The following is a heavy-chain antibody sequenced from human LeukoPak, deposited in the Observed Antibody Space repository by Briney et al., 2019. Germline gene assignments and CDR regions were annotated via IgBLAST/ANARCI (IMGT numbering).Heavy chain of an antibody. Sequence: PGGSLRLSCAASGFRFDDFYVSWSRQAPGKGLEWISFISASGGMMDHADSVKGRFTISRDNAKNSVHLEMNNLKAEDTAVYHCARHMVLSPCDYWGPGTLVTVSS. D-gene: IGHD4/OR15-4a*01. CDR3: ARHMVLSPCDY. V-gene: IGHV3-11*01. CDR1: GFRFDDFY. CDR2: ISASGGMM. J-gene: IGHJ4*02.